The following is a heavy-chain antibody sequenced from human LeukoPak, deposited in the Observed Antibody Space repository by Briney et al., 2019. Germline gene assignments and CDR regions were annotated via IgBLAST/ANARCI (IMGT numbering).Heavy chain of an antibody. CDR3: ARSRAEKVPVWGSYRHHDAFDI. Sequence: GESLQISCKGSGYSFPNYCIGWVRQMPGKGLEGMGIIYPGDSDATYKPSFQGQVTISADKSISTAYLQWSSLKASDTAMYYCARSRAEKVPVWGSYRHHDAFDIWGQGTRVTVSP. CDR1: GYSFPNYC. CDR2: IYPGDSDA. D-gene: IGHD3-16*02. J-gene: IGHJ3*02. V-gene: IGHV5-51*01.